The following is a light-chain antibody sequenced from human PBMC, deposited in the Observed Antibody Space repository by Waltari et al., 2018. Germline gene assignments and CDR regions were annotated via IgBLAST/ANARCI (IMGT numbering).Light chain of an antibody. V-gene: IGKV2-28*01. CDR3: MQALQTPFT. CDR1: QSLLHSNGYNY. J-gene: IGKJ3*01. Sequence: DRVMTQSQLSLPVTAGEQASISCRSSQSLLHSNGYNYLDWYLQKPGQSPQLLIYLGSNRASGVPDRFSGSGSGTDFTLKISRVEAEDVGVYYCMQALQTPFTFGPGTKVDIK. CDR2: LGS.